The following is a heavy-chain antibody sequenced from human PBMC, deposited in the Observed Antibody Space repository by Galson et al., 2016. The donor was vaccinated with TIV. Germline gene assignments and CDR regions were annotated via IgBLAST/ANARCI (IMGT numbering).Heavy chain of an antibody. D-gene: IGHD1-1*01. J-gene: IGHJ4*02. CDR1: RFNFSDYW. V-gene: IGHV3-7*01. CDR3: ATNWAPDY. CDR2: IKEAGSEK. Sequence: SLRLSCAVSRFNFSDYWMSWVRQAPGKGLEWVANIKEAGSEKNYVGSVEGRFAVSRDNGKNSLYLQMNSLRVEDTAVYYCATNWAPDYWGQGTLVTVSS.